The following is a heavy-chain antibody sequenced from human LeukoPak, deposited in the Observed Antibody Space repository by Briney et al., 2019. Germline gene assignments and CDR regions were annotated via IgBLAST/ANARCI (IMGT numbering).Heavy chain of an antibody. Sequence: SETLSLTCAVYGGSFSGYYWSWIRQPPGKGLEWIGEINHSGSTNYNPSLKSRVTISVDTSKNQSSLKLSSVTAADTAVYYCARSRPITRYYYYYMDVWGKGTTVTASS. CDR2: INHSGST. J-gene: IGHJ6*03. CDR1: GGSFSGYY. V-gene: IGHV4-34*01. CDR3: ARSRPITRYYYYYMDV. D-gene: IGHD5-24*01.